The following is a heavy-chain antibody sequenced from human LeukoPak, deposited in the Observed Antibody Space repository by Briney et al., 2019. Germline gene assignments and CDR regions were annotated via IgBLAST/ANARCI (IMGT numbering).Heavy chain of an antibody. J-gene: IGHJ3*02. CDR1: GFTVSSNY. D-gene: IGHD6-19*01. Sequence: GGSLRLSCAASGFTVSSNYMSWVRQAPGKGLEWVSVIYSGGSTYYADSVKGRFTISRDNSKNTLYLQMNSLRAEDTAVYYCAREYSSGWYPDDAFDIWSQGTMVTVSS. CDR3: AREYSSGWYPDDAFDI. CDR2: IYSGGST. V-gene: IGHV3-53*01.